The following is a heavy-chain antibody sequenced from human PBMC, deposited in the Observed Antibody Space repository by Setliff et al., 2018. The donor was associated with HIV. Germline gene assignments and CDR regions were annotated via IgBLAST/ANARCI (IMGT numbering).Heavy chain of an antibody. CDR3: ARDRSSGWSKDWFDT. Sequence: SETLSLTCGIYGGSISSYYWSWIRQPAGKGLEWIGHIYISGSTNYNPSFNSRVTMSVDTSKNQFSLRLTSVTAADTAMYHCARDRSSGWSKDWFDTWGQGILVTVSS. V-gene: IGHV4-4*07. CDR1: GGSISSYY. D-gene: IGHD6-19*01. CDR2: IYISGST. J-gene: IGHJ5*02.